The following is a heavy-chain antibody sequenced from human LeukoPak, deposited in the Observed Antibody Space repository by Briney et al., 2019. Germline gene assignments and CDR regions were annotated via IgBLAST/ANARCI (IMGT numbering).Heavy chain of an antibody. CDR3: AKALDGYNGMDV. V-gene: IGHV3-23*01. CDR2: ISGSGRST. Sequence: GGSLRLSCAASGFTFSSYATSWVRQAPGKGLAWVSGISGSGRSTHSADSVKGRFTISRDNSKNMLYLQMNSLRAEDTALYYCAKALDGYNGMDVWGQGTTVIVSS. D-gene: IGHD3-16*02. J-gene: IGHJ6*02. CDR1: GFTFSSYA.